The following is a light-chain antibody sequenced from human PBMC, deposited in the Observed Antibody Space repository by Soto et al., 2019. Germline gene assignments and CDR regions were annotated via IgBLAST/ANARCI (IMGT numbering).Light chain of an antibody. CDR2: EVS. CDR3: SSYTSSSTLVV. J-gene: IGLJ2*01. V-gene: IGLV2-14*01. Sequence: QSALTQPASVSGSPGQSITISCTGTSSDVGGYNYVSWYQQHPGKAPKLMIYEVSNRPSGGSNRFSGSKSGNTASLTISGLQAEDEADYYCSSYTSSSTLVVFGGGTKVTVL. CDR1: SSDVGGYNY.